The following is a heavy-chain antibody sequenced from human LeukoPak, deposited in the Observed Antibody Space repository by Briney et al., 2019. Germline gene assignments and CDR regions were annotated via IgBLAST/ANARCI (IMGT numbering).Heavy chain of an antibody. J-gene: IGHJ3*02. Sequence: SETLSLTCAVSGGSISSGGYSWSWIRQPPGKGLEWIGYIYHSGSTYYNPSLKSRVTISVDRSKNQFSLKLSSVTAADTAVYYCARTAVVTPYPNNAFDIWGQGTMVTVPS. D-gene: IGHD5-18*01. V-gene: IGHV4-30-2*01. CDR1: GGSISSGGYS. CDR3: ARTAVVTPYPNNAFDI. CDR2: IYHSGST.